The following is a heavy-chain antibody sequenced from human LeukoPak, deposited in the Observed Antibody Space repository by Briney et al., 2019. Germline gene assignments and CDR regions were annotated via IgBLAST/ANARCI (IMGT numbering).Heavy chain of an antibody. D-gene: IGHD3-22*01. J-gene: IGHJ3*02. Sequence: ASVKVSCKASGGTFSSYAIGWVRQAPGQGLEWMGGIIPIFGTTNYAQKFQGRVTITTNESTSTAYMELSSLRSEDTAVYYCARFFPRVDYYYSSGFYGDTFDIWGQGTMVTVSS. CDR3: ARFFPRVDYYYSSGFYGDTFDI. V-gene: IGHV1-69*05. CDR2: IIPIFGTT. CDR1: GGTFSSYA.